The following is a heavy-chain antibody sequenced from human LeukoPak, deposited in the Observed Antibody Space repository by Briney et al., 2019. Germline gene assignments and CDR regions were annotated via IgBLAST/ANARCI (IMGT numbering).Heavy chain of an antibody. V-gene: IGHV4-31*03. CDR2: IYYSGST. D-gene: IGHD6-13*01. CDR3: ARDRGIAAAGNNWFDP. CDR1: GGSISSGGYY. Sequence: SQTLSLTCTVSGGSISSGGYYWSWIRQHPGKGLEWIGYIYYSGSTYYNPSLKSRVTISVDTPKNQFSLKLSSVTAADTAVYYCARDRGIAAAGNNWFDPWGQGTLVTVSS. J-gene: IGHJ5*02.